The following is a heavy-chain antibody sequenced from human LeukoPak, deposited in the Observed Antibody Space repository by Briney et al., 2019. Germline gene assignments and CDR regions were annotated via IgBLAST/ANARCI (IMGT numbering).Heavy chain of an antibody. CDR3: ARRDYCSSTSCYGYFDY. CDR1: GYNFTSYW. D-gene: IGHD2-2*01. V-gene: IGHV5-51*01. J-gene: IGHJ4*02. CDR2: IYPGDSDT. Sequence: GESLQISCKGSGYNFTSYWIGWVRQVPGKGLEWMGIIYPGDSDTRYSPSFQGQVTISADKSISTAYLQWSSLKASDAAMYYCARRDYCSSTSCYGYFDYWGQGTLVTVSS.